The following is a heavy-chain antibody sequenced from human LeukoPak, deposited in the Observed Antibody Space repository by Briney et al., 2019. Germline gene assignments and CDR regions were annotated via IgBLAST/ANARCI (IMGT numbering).Heavy chain of an antibody. Sequence: GGSLRLSCTASGFTFGDYAMSRVRQAPGKGLEWVGFIRSKAYGGTTEYAASVKGRFTISRDDSKSIAYLQMNSLKTEDTAVYYCTRAPHSYGSYYFDYWGQGTLVTVSS. CDR2: IRSKAYGGTT. CDR1: GFTFGDYA. V-gene: IGHV3-49*04. D-gene: IGHD5-18*01. CDR3: TRAPHSYGSYYFDY. J-gene: IGHJ4*02.